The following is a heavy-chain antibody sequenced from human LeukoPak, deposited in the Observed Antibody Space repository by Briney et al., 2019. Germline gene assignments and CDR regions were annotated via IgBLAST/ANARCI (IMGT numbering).Heavy chain of an antibody. Sequence: GGSLRLSCAVSGFTFSNHAMMWVRQAPGRGLEWVSAISGGGVSTYYTDSVKGRFTISRDNSKNTLYLQMNSLRAEDTAVYYCALYLRVRGDYWVQGTLVSVSS. D-gene: IGHD3-10*01. V-gene: IGHV3-23*01. CDR2: ISGGGVST. J-gene: IGHJ4*02. CDR3: ALYLRVRGDY. CDR1: GFTFSNHA.